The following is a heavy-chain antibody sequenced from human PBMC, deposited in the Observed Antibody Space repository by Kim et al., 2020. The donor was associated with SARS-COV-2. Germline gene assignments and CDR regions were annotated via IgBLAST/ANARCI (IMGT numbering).Heavy chain of an antibody. CDR2: ISYDGSNK. V-gene: IGHV3-30*04. CDR1: GFTFSSYA. CDR3: ARDRRIVGAVDAFDI. J-gene: IGHJ3*02. D-gene: IGHD1-26*01. Sequence: GGSLRLSCAASGFTFSSYAMHWVRQAPGKGLEWVAVISYDGSNKYYADSVKGRFTISRDNSKNTLYLQMNSLRAEDTAVYYCARDRRIVGAVDAFDIWGPGTMVTVSS.